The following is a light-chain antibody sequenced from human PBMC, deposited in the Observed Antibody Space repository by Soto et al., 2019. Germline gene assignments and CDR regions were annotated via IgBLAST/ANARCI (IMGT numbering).Light chain of an antibody. V-gene: IGKV3-20*01. Sequence: EILFTQSPVTLSLSPGERATRSCMASQSVSSSYLAWYQQKPGQAPRLLIYGASSRATGIPDRFSGSGSGTDFTLTISRLEPEDFAVYYCQQYGSSPPTFGQGTKV. CDR2: GAS. CDR1: QSVSSSY. CDR3: QQYGSSPPT. J-gene: IGKJ1*01.